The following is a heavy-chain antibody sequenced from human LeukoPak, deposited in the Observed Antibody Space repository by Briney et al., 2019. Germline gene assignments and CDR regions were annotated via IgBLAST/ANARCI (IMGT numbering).Heavy chain of an antibody. CDR3: ARVGYSYGLHY. D-gene: IGHD5-18*01. V-gene: IGHV4-59*01. CDR2: IYYSGST. J-gene: IGHJ4*02. Sequence: SETLSLTCTVSGGSISSYYWSWIRQPPGKGLEWIGYIYYSGSTNYNPSLKSRVTISVDTSKNQFSLKLSSVTAADTAVHYCARVGYSYGLHYWGQGTLVTVSS. CDR1: GGSISSYY.